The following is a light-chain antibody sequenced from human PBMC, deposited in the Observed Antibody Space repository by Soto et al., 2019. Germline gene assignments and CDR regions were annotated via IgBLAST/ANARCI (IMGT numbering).Light chain of an antibody. CDR3: SLYISGSTYV. V-gene: IGLV2-18*01. Sequence: QSVLTQPPSVSGSPGQSVTISCTGTSSDVGSYNRLSWYQQPPGTAPELIMYEVNTRLSGVPDRFSGSKSGSTASLTISGLQAEDEADYYCSLYISGSTYVFGTGTKVTVL. J-gene: IGLJ1*01. CDR2: EVN. CDR1: SSDVGSYNR.